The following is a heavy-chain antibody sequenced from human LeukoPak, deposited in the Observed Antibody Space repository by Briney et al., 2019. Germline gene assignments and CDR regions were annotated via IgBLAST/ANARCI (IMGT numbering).Heavy chain of an antibody. J-gene: IGHJ4*02. CDR3: ANSFFYGSGTYFVPFEN. CDR1: GFTFSTYA. CDR2: ICGGGGST. V-gene: IGHV3-23*01. Sequence: GGSLRLSCAASGFTFSTYAMNWVRQAPGKGLEWVSSICGGGGSTYYADSVKGRFTISRDNSKNTLYLQMNSLRAEDTAVYYCANSFFYGSGTYFVPFENWGQGTLVTVSS. D-gene: IGHD3-10*01.